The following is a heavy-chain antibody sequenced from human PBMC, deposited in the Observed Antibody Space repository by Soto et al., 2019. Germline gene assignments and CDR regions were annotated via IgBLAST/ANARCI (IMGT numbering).Heavy chain of an antibody. V-gene: IGHV4-4*02. CDR2: IYHSGST. CDR3: ARAFYYYDSSGYPPSLLVYYYYYGMDV. D-gene: IGHD3-22*01. Sequence: SDTLSLTCAVSGGSISSSNWWSWFRQPPGKGLEWIGEIYHSGSTNYNPSLKSRVTISVDKSKNQFSLKLSSVTAADTAVYYCARAFYYYDSSGYPPSLLVYYYYYGMDVWGQGTTVTVSS. CDR1: GGSISSSNW. J-gene: IGHJ6*02.